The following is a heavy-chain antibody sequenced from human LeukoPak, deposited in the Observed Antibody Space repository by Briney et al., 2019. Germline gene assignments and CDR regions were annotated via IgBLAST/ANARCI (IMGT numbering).Heavy chain of an antibody. Sequence: GASVKVSCKVSGYTLTELSMHWVRQAPGKGLEWMGGFDPEDGETIYAQKFQGRVTMTEDTSTDTAYMELSSLRSEDTAVYYCATVVPYYYDSSGPQVGHYWFDPWGQGTLVTVSS. D-gene: IGHD3-22*01. CDR2: FDPEDGET. V-gene: IGHV1-24*01. CDR1: GYTLTELS. J-gene: IGHJ5*02. CDR3: ATVVPYYYDSSGPQVGHYWFDP.